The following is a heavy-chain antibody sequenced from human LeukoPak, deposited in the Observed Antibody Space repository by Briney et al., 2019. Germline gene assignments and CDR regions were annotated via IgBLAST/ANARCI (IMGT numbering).Heavy chain of an antibody. V-gene: IGHV3-23*01. CDR2: ISGSGGST. CDR1: GFTFSSYA. CDR3: AKASRFGGDIDY. Sequence: GGSLRLSCAASGFTFSSYAMSWVRQAPGKGLEWVSAISGSGGSTCYADSVKGRFTISRDNSKNTLYLQMNSLRAEDTAVYYCAKASRFGGDIDYWGQGTLVTVSS. J-gene: IGHJ4*02. D-gene: IGHD2-21*01.